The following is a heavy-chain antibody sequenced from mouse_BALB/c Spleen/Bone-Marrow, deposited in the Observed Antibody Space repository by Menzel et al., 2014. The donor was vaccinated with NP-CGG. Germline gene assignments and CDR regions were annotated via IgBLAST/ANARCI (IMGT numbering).Heavy chain of an antibody. D-gene: IGHD2-2*01. CDR1: GYTFNYYT. CDR2: INPNSDYT. CDR3: AREVYGSWFAY. Sequence: VQLQQPDAEMARLKASVKMSCKASGYTFNYYTMYWVKQRPGQGLEWIGYINPNSDYTNYNQKLKDKATLTANKFSNTAYMQLSSLTSEYSAVYYCAREVYGSWFAYWGQGTLVTVSA. V-gene: IGHV1-4*01. J-gene: IGHJ3*01.